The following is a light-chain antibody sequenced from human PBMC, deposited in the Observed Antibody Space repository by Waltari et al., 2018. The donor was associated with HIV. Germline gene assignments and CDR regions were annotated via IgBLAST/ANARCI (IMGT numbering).Light chain of an antibody. CDR2: TAS. V-gene: IGKV1-12*01. Sequence: DIHMTPSPSSVSASVGDRVTLTCRASQDINIYLAWYQQKPGKAPNLLMYTASSLERGVPSRFRGSGSGTEFTLTITNLQPEDIANYFCQQTSSLPLTFGGGTKVEIK. CDR1: QDINIY. J-gene: IGKJ4*01. CDR3: QQTSSLPLT.